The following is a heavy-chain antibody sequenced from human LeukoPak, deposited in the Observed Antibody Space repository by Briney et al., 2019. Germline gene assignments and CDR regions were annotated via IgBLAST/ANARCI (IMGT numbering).Heavy chain of an antibody. CDR2: IRSKTNSYAT. CDR3: TRYYYDGSGYYYLFDY. J-gene: IGHJ4*02. Sequence: GGSLKLSCAASGFTFSGSAMQWVRQASGKGLEWVGRIRSKTNSYATAYAASVKGRFTISRDDSKNTAYLQMNSLKTEDTAVYYCTRYYYDGSGYYYLFDYWGQGTLVTVSS. V-gene: IGHV3-73*01. D-gene: IGHD3-22*01. CDR1: GFTFSGSA.